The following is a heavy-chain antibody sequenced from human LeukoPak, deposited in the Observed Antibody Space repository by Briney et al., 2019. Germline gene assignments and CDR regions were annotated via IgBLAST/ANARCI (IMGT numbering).Heavy chain of an antibody. V-gene: IGHV3-21*06. CDR3: ATETDGRHYDY. J-gene: IGHJ4*02. Sequence: GGSLRLSCTASGLAFSTSGFNWVRQAPGKGLEWVASIGPTGSDRYHADSIKGRFTISRDNANNFLYLQMNSLRAEDTAVYYCATETDGRHYDYWGQGTLLTVSS. CDR1: GLAFSTSG. CDR2: IGPTGSDR. D-gene: IGHD5-24*01.